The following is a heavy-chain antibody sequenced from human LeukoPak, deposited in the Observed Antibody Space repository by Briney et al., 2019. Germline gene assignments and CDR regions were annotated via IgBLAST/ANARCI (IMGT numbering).Heavy chain of an antibody. CDR2: INHSGST. J-gene: IGHJ4*02. V-gene: IGHV4-34*01. Sequence: SETLSLTCAVSGGSFSGYYWSWVRQPPGKGLEWIGEINHSGSTNYNPSLKSRVTISVDTSKNQFSLKLSSVTAADTAVYYCARGLDIVATTLWGYFDYWGQGTLVTVSS. D-gene: IGHD5-12*01. CDR3: ARGLDIVATTLWGYFDY. CDR1: GGSFSGYY.